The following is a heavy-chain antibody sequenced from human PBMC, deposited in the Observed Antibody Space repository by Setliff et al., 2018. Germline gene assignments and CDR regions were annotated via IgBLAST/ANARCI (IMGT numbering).Heavy chain of an antibody. D-gene: IGHD3-22*01. J-gene: IGHJ5*02. Sequence: PSETLSLTCTVYGGSFSAYYWSWIRQPPGKGLEWIGEISHGGGTNYNPSLKSRVTISIDTSKNLFSLKLTSVTAADTAVYYCATGDVYDSSAFFSDWFDPWGRGTLVTVSS. CDR3: ATGDVYDSSAFFSDWFDP. CDR1: GGSFSAYY. CDR2: ISHGGGT. V-gene: IGHV4-34*01.